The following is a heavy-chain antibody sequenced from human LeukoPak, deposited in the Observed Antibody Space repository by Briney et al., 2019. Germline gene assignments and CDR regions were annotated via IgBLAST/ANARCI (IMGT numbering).Heavy chain of an antibody. V-gene: IGHV3-49*04. Sequence: PGGSLRLSCTTSGFTFGDYAMSWVRQAPGKGLEWVGFIRSKVYGGTTEYAASVKGRFTISRDDSKRIAYLQMNSLKTEDTAVYYCTGSTTVVTPELHYWGQGTLVTVSS. CDR3: TGSTTVVTPELHY. J-gene: IGHJ4*02. CDR2: IRSKVYGGTT. CDR1: GFTFGDYA. D-gene: IGHD4-23*01.